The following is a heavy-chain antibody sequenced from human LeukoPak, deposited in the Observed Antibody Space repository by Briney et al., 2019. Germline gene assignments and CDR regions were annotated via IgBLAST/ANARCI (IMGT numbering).Heavy chain of an antibody. Sequence: GGSLRLSCAASGFPLSDAWMSWVRQAPGKGLDWVGCIKSKSDGGTTEYAAPVKGRFIGSRDDSQNTLYLQMNSLKTEDTAVYYCTTDRWDTTRKQVDYWGQGTLVTVSS. CDR2: IKSKSDGGTT. J-gene: IGHJ4*02. D-gene: IGHD1-26*01. V-gene: IGHV3-15*01. CDR3: TTDRWDTTRKQVDY. CDR1: GFPLSDAW.